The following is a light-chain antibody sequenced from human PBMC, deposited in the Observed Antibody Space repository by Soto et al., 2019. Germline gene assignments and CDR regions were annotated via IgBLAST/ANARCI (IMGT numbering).Light chain of an antibody. V-gene: IGKV3-20*01. Sequence: EIVLTQSPGTLSLSPGERATLSCRASQTVTSTYLAWYQQKPGQAPRLLIYGVSSRATGIPARFSGSGSGTDFTLTISRLEPEDSAVYFCQQDDSCWWTFGQGTKVDI. CDR2: GVS. CDR3: QQDDSCWWT. CDR1: QTVTSTY. J-gene: IGKJ1*01.